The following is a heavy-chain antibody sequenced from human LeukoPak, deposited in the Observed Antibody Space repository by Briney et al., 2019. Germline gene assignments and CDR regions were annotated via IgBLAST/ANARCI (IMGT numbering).Heavy chain of an antibody. J-gene: IGHJ5*02. V-gene: IGHV4-39*07. CDR2: IYYSGST. Sequence: SETLPLTCTVSGGSISSSSYYWGWIRQPPGKGLEWIGSIYYSGSTYYNPSLKSRVTISVDTSKNQFSLKLSSVTAADTAVYYCARGSIFGVVISWFDPWGQGTLVTVSS. D-gene: IGHD3-3*01. CDR1: GGSISSSSYY. CDR3: ARGSIFGVVISWFDP.